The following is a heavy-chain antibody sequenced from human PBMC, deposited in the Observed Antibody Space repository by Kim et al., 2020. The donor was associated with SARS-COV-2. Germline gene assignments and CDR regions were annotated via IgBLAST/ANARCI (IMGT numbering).Heavy chain of an antibody. CDR1: GFTFSSYS. J-gene: IGHJ6*02. CDR2: ISSSSSTI. CDR3: ARESYYGSGSYFRYYYGMDV. V-gene: IGHV3-48*02. Sequence: GGSLRLSCAASGFTFSSYSMHWVRQAPGKGLEWVSYISSSSSTIYYADSVKGRFTISRDNAKNSLYLQMNSLRDEDTAVYYWARESYYGSGSYFRYYYGMDVWGQGTTVTVSS. D-gene: IGHD3-10*01.